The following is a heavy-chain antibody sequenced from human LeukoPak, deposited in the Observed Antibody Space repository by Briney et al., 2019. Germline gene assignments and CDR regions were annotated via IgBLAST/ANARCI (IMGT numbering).Heavy chain of an antibody. Sequence: GESLRLSCAASGFTFTTYWMSWVRQLPGKGLEWVANINQDGTEKYYVDSVKGRFTISRDNAKNSLDLQMNSLRADDTAVYYCPRRAGAYSHPYAYWGQGTLVTVSS. V-gene: IGHV3-7*03. CDR2: INQDGTEK. CDR3: PRRAGAYSHPYAY. J-gene: IGHJ4*02. D-gene: IGHD4/OR15-4a*01. CDR1: GFTFTTYW.